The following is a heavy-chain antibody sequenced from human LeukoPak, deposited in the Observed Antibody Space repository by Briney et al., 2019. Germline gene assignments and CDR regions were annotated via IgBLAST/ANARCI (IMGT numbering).Heavy chain of an antibody. Sequence: PGRSLRLSCAASGFTFSSYAMHWVRQAPGKGLEWVAVISYDGSNKYYADSVKGRFTISRDNSKNTLYLQMNSLRAEDTAVYYCARDRFVRWLPSKTFQHWGQGTLVTVSS. CDR1: GFTFSSYA. CDR2: ISYDGSNK. V-gene: IGHV3-30-3*01. J-gene: IGHJ1*01. D-gene: IGHD6-19*01. CDR3: ARDRFVRWLPSKTFQH.